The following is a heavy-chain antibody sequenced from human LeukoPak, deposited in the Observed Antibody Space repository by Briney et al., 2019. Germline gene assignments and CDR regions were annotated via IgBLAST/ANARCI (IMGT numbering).Heavy chain of an antibody. V-gene: IGHV3-21*01. CDR2: ISRDSNYI. J-gene: IGHJ4*02. D-gene: IGHD1-26*01. CDR1: GLPFSNHW. Sequence: GGSLRLSCAASGLPFSNHWMSWVRQAPGKGLEWVSSISRDSNYIYYADSMKGRFTISRDNAKNSLYLQLNSLRAEDTAVYYCAKGSGIVGAHLDYWGQGTLVTVSS. CDR3: AKGSGIVGAHLDY.